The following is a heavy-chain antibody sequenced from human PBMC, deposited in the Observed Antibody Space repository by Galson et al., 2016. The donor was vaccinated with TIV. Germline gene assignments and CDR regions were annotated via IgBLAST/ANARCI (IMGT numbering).Heavy chain of an antibody. CDR2: LNPNTGDT. D-gene: IGHD2-21*01. Sequence: SVKVSCKASGYTFSKYDINWVRQAAGQGLEWMGWLNPNTGDTGYAEKLQGRVTMTSDTSLHTAFMDLSGLRSEDAAVYCCARVSGECVERSTDFQHWGQGTLITVS. CDR1: GYTFSKYD. J-gene: IGHJ1*01. V-gene: IGHV1-8*01. CDR3: ARVSGECVERSTDFQH.